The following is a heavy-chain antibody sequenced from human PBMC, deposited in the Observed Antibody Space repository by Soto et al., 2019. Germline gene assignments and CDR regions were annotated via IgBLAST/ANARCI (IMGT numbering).Heavy chain of an antibody. CDR3: ATRDYTASPY. CDR1: GASISDCDW. CDR2: IHHSGAT. D-gene: IGHD2-2*02. V-gene: IGHV4-4*02. Sequence: LSLTCAVSGASISDCDWWSWVRQPPGKGLEWIGEIHHSGATNHNSSVKSRVTISLDKSKNHLSLQLNSVTAADTAVYYCATRDYTASPYWGQGILVTVSS. J-gene: IGHJ4*02.